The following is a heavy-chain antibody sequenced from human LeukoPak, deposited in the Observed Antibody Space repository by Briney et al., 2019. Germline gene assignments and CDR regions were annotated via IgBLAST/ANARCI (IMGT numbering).Heavy chain of an antibody. CDR2: MNPKSGNT. V-gene: IGHV1-8*01. Sequence: ASVKVSCKASGYTFTNHDINWVRQASGQGLEWMGWMNPKSGNTGYLQKFQGRVTITADESTSTAYMELSSLRSEDTAVYYCARFIAAAGLDYWGQGTLVTVSS. J-gene: IGHJ4*02. D-gene: IGHD6-13*01. CDR1: GYTFTNHD. CDR3: ARFIAAAGLDY.